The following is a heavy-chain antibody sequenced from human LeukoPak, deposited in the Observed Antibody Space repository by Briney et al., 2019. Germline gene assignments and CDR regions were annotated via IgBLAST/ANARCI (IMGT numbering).Heavy chain of an antibody. CDR2: ISGTSSST. J-gene: IGHJ4*02. CDR3: AKDFSRWGWLEYFDN. V-gene: IGHV3-23*01. Sequence: GGSLRLSCAASEFSFSLYAMSWVRQAPGKGLEWVSSISGTSSSTYYADSVKGRFATSRDNSKNTLYLEMNSLRVEDTAVYYCAKDFSRWGWLEYFDNWGQGTLVTVSS. CDR1: EFSFSLYA. D-gene: IGHD6-19*01.